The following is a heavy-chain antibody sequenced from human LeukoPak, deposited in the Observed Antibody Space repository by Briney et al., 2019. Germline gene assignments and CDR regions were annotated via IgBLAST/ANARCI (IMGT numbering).Heavy chain of an antibody. CDR3: ARVQCSSTSCYLFDY. CDR1: GGSISSYY. D-gene: IGHD2-2*01. J-gene: IGHJ4*02. CDR2: IYYSGST. V-gene: IGHV4-59*12. Sequence: PSETLSLTCTVSGGSISSYYWSWIRQPPGKGLEWIGYIYYSGSTNYNPSLKSRVTISVDRSKNQFSLKLSSVTAADTAVYYCARVQCSSTSCYLFDYWGQGTLVTVSS.